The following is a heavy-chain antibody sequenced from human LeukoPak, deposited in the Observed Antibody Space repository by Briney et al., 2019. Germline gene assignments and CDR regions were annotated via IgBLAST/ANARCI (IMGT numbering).Heavy chain of an antibody. CDR3: ACLSSNGRAAPDDY. CDR2: IIPILGIA. V-gene: IGHV1-69*04. J-gene: IGHJ4*02. D-gene: IGHD2-15*01. Sequence: ASVKVSCKASGGTFSSYAISWVRQAPGQGLEWMGRIIPILGIANYAQKFQGRVTITADKSTSTAYMELSSLRSEDTAVYYCACLSSNGRAAPDDYWGQGTLVTVSS. CDR1: GGTFSSYA.